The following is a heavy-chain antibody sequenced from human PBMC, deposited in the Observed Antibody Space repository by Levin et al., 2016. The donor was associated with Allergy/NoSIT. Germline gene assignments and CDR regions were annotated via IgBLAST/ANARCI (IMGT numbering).Heavy chain of an antibody. D-gene: IGHD3-3*01. J-gene: IGHJ6*03. V-gene: IGHV4-34*01. Sequence: WIRQPPGKGLEWIGEINHSGSTNYNPSLKSRVTISVDTSKNQFSLKLSSVTAADTAVYYCARSLGRSGYYTYVPRVDMDVWGKGTTVTVSS. CDR2: INHSGST. CDR3: ARSLGRSGYYTYVPRVDMDV.